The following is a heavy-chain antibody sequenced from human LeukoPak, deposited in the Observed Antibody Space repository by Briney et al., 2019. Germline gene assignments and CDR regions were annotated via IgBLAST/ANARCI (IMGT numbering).Heavy chain of an antibody. V-gene: IGHV3-30*18. J-gene: IGHJ4*02. D-gene: IGHD3-22*01. Sequence: GGSLRLSCAASGFTFSSSGMHWVRQAPGKGLEWVAVISYDGSNKYYADSVKGRFTISRDNSKNTLYLQMNSLRTEDTAVYYCAKETYYYDSSGYSDYWGQGTLVTVSS. CDR2: ISYDGSNK. CDR3: AKETYYYDSSGYSDY. CDR1: GFTFSSSG.